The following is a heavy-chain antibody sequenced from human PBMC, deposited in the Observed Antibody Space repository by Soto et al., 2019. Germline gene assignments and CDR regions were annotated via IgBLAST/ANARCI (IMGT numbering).Heavy chain of an antibody. D-gene: IGHD5-12*01. CDR3: ARDPIYEKSYYGMDV. CDR2: IYYSGST. J-gene: IGHJ6*02. Sequence: KTSETLSLTCTVSGGSVSSGSYYWSWIRQPPGKGLEWIGYIYYSGSTNYNPSLKSRVTISVDTSKNQFSLKLSSVTAADTAVYYCARDPIYEKSYYGMDVWGQGTTVTVSS. V-gene: IGHV4-61*01. CDR1: GGSVSSGSYY.